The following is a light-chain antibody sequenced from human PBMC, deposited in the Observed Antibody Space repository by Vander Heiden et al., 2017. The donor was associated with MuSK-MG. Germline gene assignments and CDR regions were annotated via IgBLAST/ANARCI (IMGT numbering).Light chain of an antibody. V-gene: IGLV2-11*01. CDR3: CSYAGNYTGV. CDR2: DVS. CDR1: SSDVGGYNY. J-gene: IGLJ2*01. Sequence: QSALTQPRSVSGSPGQSVTISCTGTSSDVGGYNYVSWYQQHPGKAPKLMIYDVSKRPSGVPDRFSGSKSGNTASLTISGLQAEDEAGDYCCSYAGNYTGVCGGGTKL.